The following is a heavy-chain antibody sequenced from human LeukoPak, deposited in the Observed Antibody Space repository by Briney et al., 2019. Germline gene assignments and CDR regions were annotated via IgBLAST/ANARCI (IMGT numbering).Heavy chain of an antibody. D-gene: IGHD3-22*01. J-gene: IGHJ4*02. CDR2: FDPEDGET. V-gene: IGHV1-24*01. Sequence: ASVKVSCKVSGYTLTELSMHWVRQAPGEGLEWMGGFDPEDGETIYAQKFQGRVTMTEDTSTDTAYMELSSLTSEDTAVYYCATKSDSSGYYSLDYWGQGTLVTVSS. CDR1: GYTLTELS. CDR3: ATKSDSSGYYSLDY.